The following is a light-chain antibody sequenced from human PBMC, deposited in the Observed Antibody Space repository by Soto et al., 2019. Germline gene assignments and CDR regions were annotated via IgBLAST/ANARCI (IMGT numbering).Light chain of an antibody. CDR3: QQYGSSLLT. CDR2: GAS. CDR1: QSVSSSY. J-gene: IGKJ4*01. Sequence: EIVLTQSPGTLSLSPGERATLSCRASQSVSSSYLAWYQQKPGQAPRLLIYGASSRATGIPDRFSGSGSGTDFTLTISRLEPEAVAVYYCQQYGSSLLTFGGGTKVEIK. V-gene: IGKV3-20*01.